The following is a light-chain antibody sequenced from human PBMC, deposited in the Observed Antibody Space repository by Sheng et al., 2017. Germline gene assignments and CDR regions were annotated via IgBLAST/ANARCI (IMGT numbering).Light chain of an antibody. V-gene: IGKV4-1*01. J-gene: IGKJ1*01. CDR2: GI. CDR1: QNLLYRSNRKNY. Sequence: DIVMTQSPDSLTVSLGERATIHCRSSQNLLYRSNRKNYLAWYQQNHNSLQVAHLLGIYPLFPGVPXRFSGXGSGTDFTLTITSLQAEDVAVYYCQQYYDHPRTFGQGTRVEIK. CDR3: QQYYDHPRT.